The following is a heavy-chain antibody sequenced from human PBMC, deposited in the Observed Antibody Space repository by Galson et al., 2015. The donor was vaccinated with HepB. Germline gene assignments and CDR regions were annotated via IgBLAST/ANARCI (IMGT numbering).Heavy chain of an antibody. D-gene: IGHD3-10*01. V-gene: IGHV1-3*01. J-gene: IGHJ6*02. Sequence: SVKVSCKASGYTFSSYVMHWVRQAPGQRPEWMGWINAGNGITKYSQKFQGRVTITSDTSANTAYMDLSSLRSEDTAVYYCGRGYYGSGGPYNPIEVWGQGTTVTVSS. CDR1: GYTFSSYV. CDR2: INAGNGIT. CDR3: GRGYYGSGGPYNPIEV.